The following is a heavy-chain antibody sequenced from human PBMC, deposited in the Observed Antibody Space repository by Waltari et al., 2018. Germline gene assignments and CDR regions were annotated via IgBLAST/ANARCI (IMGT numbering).Heavy chain of an antibody. J-gene: IGHJ1*01. CDR2: MQYRGST. D-gene: IGHD4-17*01. Sequence: QLQLQESGPGLVRPSETLSLTCTVSGGSITTNSNWAWIRHPPGKGLEWMGNMQYRGSTFYNPSLMSRVTISLDTSKNQFSLTLTSVDAADTAVYFCGRIAFGDDGGYFQYWGQGTLVTVSS. CDR1: GGSITTNSN. V-gene: IGHV4-39*01. CDR3: GRIAFGDDGGYFQY.